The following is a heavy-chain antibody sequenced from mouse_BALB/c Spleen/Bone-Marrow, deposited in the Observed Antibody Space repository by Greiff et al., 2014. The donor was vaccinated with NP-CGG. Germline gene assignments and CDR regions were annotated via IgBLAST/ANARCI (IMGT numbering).Heavy chain of an antibody. J-gene: IGHJ2*01. D-gene: IGHD2-2*01. CDR1: GYSFTGYY. Sequence: EVQGVESGPELVKPGASMKISCKASGYSFTGYYMHWMKQSHGKNLEWIGLINPFNGGTDYNQKFKGKATLTVDKSSGTAYMELLSLTSEDSAVYYCARRGVHYGYDGCYFDYWGQGTTLTVSS. CDR2: INPFNGGT. V-gene: IGHV1-31*01. CDR3: ARRGVHYGYDGCYFDY.